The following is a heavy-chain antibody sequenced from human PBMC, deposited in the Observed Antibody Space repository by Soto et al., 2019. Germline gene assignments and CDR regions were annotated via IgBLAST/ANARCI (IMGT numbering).Heavy chain of an antibody. CDR3: AREGQVVATIPEVFSAAGTYYYGMDV. Sequence: KPGGSLRLSCAASGFTFSSYSMNWVRQAPGKGLEWVSSISSSSSYIYYADSVKGRFTISRDNAKNSLYLQMNSLRAEDTAVYYCAREGQVVATIPEVFSAAGTYYYGMDVWGQGTTVTVSS. CDR2: ISSSSSYI. D-gene: IGHD5-12*01. J-gene: IGHJ6*02. V-gene: IGHV3-21*01. CDR1: GFTFSSYS.